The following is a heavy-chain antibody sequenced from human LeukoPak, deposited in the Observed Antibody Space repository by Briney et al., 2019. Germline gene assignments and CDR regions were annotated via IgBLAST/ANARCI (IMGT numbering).Heavy chain of an antibody. J-gene: IGHJ4*02. CDR1: GFAFNIYA. V-gene: IGHV3-23*01. D-gene: IGHD1-26*01. CDR3: AKGGKWDVTPFDY. Sequence: GGSLRLSCAASGFAFNIYAMSWVRQAPGKGLEWVSSISGSGGSTYHADSVKGRVTISRENSKNTLYLQMNSLRAEDTAVYYCAKGGKWDVTPFDYWGQGTLVTVSS. CDR2: ISGSGGST.